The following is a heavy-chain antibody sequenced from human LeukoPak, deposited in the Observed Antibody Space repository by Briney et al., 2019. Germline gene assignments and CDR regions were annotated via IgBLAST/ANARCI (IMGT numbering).Heavy chain of an antibody. CDR3: ARDPTYYDYVWGSYRYRYFDY. J-gene: IGHJ4*02. D-gene: IGHD3-16*02. V-gene: IGHV1-2*02. CDR1: GYTFTGYY. CDR2: INPNSGGT. Sequence: GASVKVSCKASGYTFTGYYMHWVRQAPGQGLEWMGWINPNSGGTNYAQKFQGRVTMTRDTSISTAYMELRSLRSDDTAVYYCARDPTYYDYVWGSYRYRYFDYWGQGTLVTVSS.